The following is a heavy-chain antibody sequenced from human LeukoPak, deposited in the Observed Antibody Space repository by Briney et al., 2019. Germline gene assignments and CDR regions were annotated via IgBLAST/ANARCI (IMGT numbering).Heavy chain of an antibody. CDR1: GFTFSSYA. D-gene: IGHD3-22*01. Sequence: PGGSLRLSCSASGFTFSSYAMHWVRRAPGKGLEYVSAISSNGGSTYYADSVKGRFTISRDNSKNTLYLQMSSLRAEDTAVYYCVKGLSYYDSSGYWGWGQGTLVTVSS. V-gene: IGHV3-64D*06. J-gene: IGHJ4*02. CDR2: ISSNGGST. CDR3: VKGLSYYDSSGYWG.